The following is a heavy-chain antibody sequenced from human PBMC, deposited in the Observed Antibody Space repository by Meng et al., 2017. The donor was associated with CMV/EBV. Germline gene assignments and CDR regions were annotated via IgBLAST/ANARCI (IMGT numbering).Heavy chain of an antibody. CDR1: GFTFSSYA. V-gene: IGHV3-23*01. Sequence: GESLKISCAASGFTFSSYAMHWVRQAPGKGLEYVSAISGSGGSTYYADSVKGRFTISRGNSKNTLYLQMNSLRAEDTAVYYCAKPHACGYSGYDCPYGMDVWGQGTTVTVSS. D-gene: IGHD5-12*01. CDR3: AKPHACGYSGYDCPYGMDV. J-gene: IGHJ6*02. CDR2: ISGSGGST.